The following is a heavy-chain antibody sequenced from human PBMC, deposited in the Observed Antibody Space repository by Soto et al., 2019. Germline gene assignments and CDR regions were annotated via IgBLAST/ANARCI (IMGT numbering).Heavy chain of an antibody. V-gene: IGHV3-53*01. Sequence: GGSLRLSCAASGFTVSSNYMSWVRQAPGKGLEWVSVIYSGGSTYYADSVKGRFTISRDNSKNTLYLQMNSLRAEDTAVYYCARSSRALIPYYYCGMDVWGQGTTVTVSS. CDR3: ARSSRALIPYYYCGMDV. D-gene: IGHD2-8*01. CDR1: GFTVSSNY. J-gene: IGHJ6*02. CDR2: IYSGGST.